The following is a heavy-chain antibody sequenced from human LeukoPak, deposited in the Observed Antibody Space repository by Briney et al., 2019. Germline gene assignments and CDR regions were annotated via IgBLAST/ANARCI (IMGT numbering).Heavy chain of an antibody. J-gene: IGHJ5*02. Sequence: PSETLSLTCTVSGGSLNSRSYYWGWIRQPPGKGLEWIGSIYYSGSTYYNPSLKSRVTISVDTSKNQFSLKLSSVTAADTAVYYCARDGSNDYGDNWFDPWGQGTLVTVSS. D-gene: IGHD4-17*01. CDR2: IYYSGST. V-gene: IGHV4-39*07. CDR1: GGSLNSRSYY. CDR3: ARDGSNDYGDNWFDP.